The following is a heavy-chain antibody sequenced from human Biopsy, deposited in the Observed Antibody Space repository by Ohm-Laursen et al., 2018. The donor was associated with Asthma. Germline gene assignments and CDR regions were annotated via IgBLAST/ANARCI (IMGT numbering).Heavy chain of an antibody. CDR2: IKHDGSEK. CDR3: ARTFHFWSPYHAEHYQL. J-gene: IGHJ1*01. Sequence: GSQRLSCTASGFTFGDYWMSWVRQVPGKGLEWAANIKHDGSEKNHVDSLKGRFTISRDNAKNSLYLQMNSLRAEDTAVYYCARTFHFWSPYHAEHYQLWGQGTLVTVSS. CDR1: GFTFGDYW. D-gene: IGHD3-3*02. V-gene: IGHV3-7*01.